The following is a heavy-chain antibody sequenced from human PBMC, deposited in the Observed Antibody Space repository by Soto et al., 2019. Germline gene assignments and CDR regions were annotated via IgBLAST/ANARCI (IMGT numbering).Heavy chain of an antibody. CDR3: ARQFCGGDFLPPPN. V-gene: IGHV4-31*02. Sequence: WTWIRQHPGKRLAWIGYISYSGTTSDYPSIKSRLTISIDTQNQFSLKLSSVTAADMATSYCARQFCGGDFLPPPNLGQGTLVSGSS. D-gene: IGHD2-21*02. CDR2: ISYSGTT. J-gene: IGHJ4*02.